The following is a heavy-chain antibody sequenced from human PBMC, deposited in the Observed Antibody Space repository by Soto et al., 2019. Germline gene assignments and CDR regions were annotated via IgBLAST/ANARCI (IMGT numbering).Heavy chain of an antibody. CDR2: IYNSGDI. Sequence: QLQLQESGSGLVKSSETLSLTCAVSSGSTNSGGYCWSWLRQPPGKGLEWIGHIYNSGDIYSNPSLRSRVAMSVDRSKSQFSLKLTSVTAADTAVYYWGRFRIGNYGSGHFDLWGQGPLVTVSS. CDR3: GRFRIGNYGSGHFDL. D-gene: IGHD3-10*01. V-gene: IGHV4-30-2*01. CDR1: SGSTNSGGYC. J-gene: IGHJ4*02.